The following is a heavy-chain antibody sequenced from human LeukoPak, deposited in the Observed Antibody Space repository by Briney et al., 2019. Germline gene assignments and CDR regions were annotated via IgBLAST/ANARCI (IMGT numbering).Heavy chain of an antibody. D-gene: IGHD3-22*01. CDR1: GYIFTSYY. CDR3: ARAPPPDSSGYYYGEEYDY. J-gene: IGHJ4*02. CDR2: INPNSGGT. V-gene: IGHV1-2*02. Sequence: ASVKVSCKASGYIFTSYYMHWVRQAPGQGLEWMGWINPNSGGTNYAQKFQGRVTMTRDTSISTAYMELSRLRSDDTAVYYCARAPPPDSSGYYYGEEYDYWGQGTLVTVSS.